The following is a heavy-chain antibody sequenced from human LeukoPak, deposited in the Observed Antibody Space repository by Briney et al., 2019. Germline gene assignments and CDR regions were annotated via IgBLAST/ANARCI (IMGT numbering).Heavy chain of an antibody. CDR1: GYSFTSYW. D-gene: IGHD2-15*01. Sequence: ESLRIPCKGSGYSFTSYWISWVRQMPGKGLEWMGRIDPSDSYTNYSPSFQGHVTISADKSISTAYLQWSSLKASDTAMYYCARPYCSGGSCYGFGDAFDIWGQGTMVTVSS. CDR3: ARPYCSGGSCYGFGDAFDI. V-gene: IGHV5-10-1*01. CDR2: IDPSDSYT. J-gene: IGHJ3*02.